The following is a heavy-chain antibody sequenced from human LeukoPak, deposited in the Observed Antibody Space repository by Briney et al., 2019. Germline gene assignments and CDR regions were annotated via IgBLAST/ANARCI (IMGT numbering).Heavy chain of an antibody. V-gene: IGHV3-7*03. Sequence: GGSLRLSCAASGFTFSTYWMSWVRQAPGKGLEWVANIHQDGNEKYYVDSVKGRFTISRDNSKNTVYLQMNSLRAEDTAIYYCAKDGVGCSSGSCYAGDYFDHWGQGTLVTVSS. CDR3: AKDGVGCSSGSCYAGDYFDH. CDR2: IHQDGNEK. D-gene: IGHD2-2*01. CDR1: GFTFSTYW. J-gene: IGHJ4*02.